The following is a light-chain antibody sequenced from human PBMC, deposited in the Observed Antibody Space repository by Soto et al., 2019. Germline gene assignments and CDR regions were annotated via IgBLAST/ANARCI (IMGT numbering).Light chain of an antibody. Sequence: DIQLTQSPSFLSASVGDRVTITCRASQGISSYLAWYQQKPGKAPKLLIYAASTLQSGVPSRFNGSGSGIEFTLTISSLQPEDFATYYCQQLNSYPLTFGGGTKVDIK. CDR3: QQLNSYPLT. CDR1: QGISSY. CDR2: AAS. J-gene: IGKJ4*01. V-gene: IGKV1-9*01.